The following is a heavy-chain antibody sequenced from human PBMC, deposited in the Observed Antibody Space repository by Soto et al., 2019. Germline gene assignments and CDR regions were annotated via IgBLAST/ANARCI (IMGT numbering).Heavy chain of an antibody. V-gene: IGHV3-30-3*01. CDR1: GFTFSSYA. D-gene: IGHD3-3*01. CDR3: ARYTRTYHDFWSGSTDY. CDR2: ISYDGSNK. Sequence: GGSLRLSCAASGFTFSSYAMHWVRQAPGKGLEWVAVISYDGSNKYYADSVKGRFTISRDKSKNTLYLQMNSLRAEDTAVYYCARYTRTYHDFWSGSTDYWGQGTLLTVSS. J-gene: IGHJ4*02.